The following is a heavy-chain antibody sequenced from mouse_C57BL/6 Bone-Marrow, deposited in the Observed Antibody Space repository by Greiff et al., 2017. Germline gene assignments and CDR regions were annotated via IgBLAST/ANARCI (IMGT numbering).Heavy chain of an antibody. CDR1: GYTFTDYN. J-gene: IGHJ3*01. Sequence: EVQLQQSGPELVKPGASVTIPCKASGYTFTDYNMDWVKQSHGKSLEWIGDINPNNGGTNYNQKFKGKATLTVDKSSSTAYMELRSLTSEDTAVYYCTRAGYDYDWFAYWGQGTLVTVSA. CDR3: TRAGYDYDWFAY. V-gene: IGHV1-18*01. D-gene: IGHD2-4*01. CDR2: INPNNGGT.